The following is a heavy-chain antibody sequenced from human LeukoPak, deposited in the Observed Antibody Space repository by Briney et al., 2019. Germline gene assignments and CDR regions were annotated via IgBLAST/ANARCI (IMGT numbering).Heavy chain of an antibody. D-gene: IGHD6-13*01. Sequence: SETLSLTCAVYGGSFSGYSWSWIRQPPGKGLEWIGEINHSGSTNYNPSLKSRVTISVDTSKNQFSLKLSSVTAADTAVYYCATAPQSIAAAGTNWFDPWGQGTLVTVSS. CDR2: INHSGST. V-gene: IGHV4-34*01. J-gene: IGHJ5*02. CDR1: GGSFSGYS. CDR3: ATAPQSIAAAGTNWFDP.